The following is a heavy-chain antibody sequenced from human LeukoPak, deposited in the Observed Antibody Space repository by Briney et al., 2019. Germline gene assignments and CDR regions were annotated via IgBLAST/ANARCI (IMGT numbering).Heavy chain of an antibody. CDR3: AKHSGTRGWYNDY. Sequence: GGSLRLSCAASGFTLKNYGMHWVRQAPGRGLEWVSGISDSGGGSYYADSVKGRFTISRENSKNTLYLQMNSLRADDTAVYYCAKHSGTRGWYNDYWGQGTLVTVSS. D-gene: IGHD6-19*01. CDR2: ISDSGGGS. J-gene: IGHJ4*02. CDR1: GFTLKNYG. V-gene: IGHV3-23*01.